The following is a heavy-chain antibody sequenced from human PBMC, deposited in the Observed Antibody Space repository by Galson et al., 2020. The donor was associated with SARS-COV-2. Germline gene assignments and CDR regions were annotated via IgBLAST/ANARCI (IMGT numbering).Heavy chain of an antibody. V-gene: IGHV1-24*01. CDR2: FDPEDGET. J-gene: IGHJ5*02. CDR3: ATGPPVAGQYNWFDP. D-gene: IGHD6-19*01. CDR1: GYTLTELS. Sequence: ASVKVSCKVSGYTLTELSMHWVRQAPGKGLEWMGGFDPEDGETIYAQKFQGRVTMTEDTSTDTAYMELSSLRSEDTAVYYCATGPPVAGQYNWFDPWGQGTLVTVSS.